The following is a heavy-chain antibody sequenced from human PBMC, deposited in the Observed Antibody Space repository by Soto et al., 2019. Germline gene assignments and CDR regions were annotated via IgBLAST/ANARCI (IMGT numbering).Heavy chain of an antibody. J-gene: IGHJ3*01. Sequence: GGSLRLSCAASGFTFASYAMAWVRQAPGKGLEWVSGISASGDNTYYAESVKGRFTMSRDNSKNTLNLQMNSLGADDTAAYYCAKDEIAGSTVAFDVWGQGTMVTVSS. CDR3: AKDEIAGSTVAFDV. D-gene: IGHD1-20*01. CDR1: GFTFASYA. V-gene: IGHV3-23*01. CDR2: ISASGDNT.